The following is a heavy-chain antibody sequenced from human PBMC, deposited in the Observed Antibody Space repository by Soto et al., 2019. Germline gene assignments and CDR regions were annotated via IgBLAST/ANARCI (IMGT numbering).Heavy chain of an antibody. V-gene: IGHV3-23*01. CDR3: AKVCYQSLTVVEGFDY. CDR1: GFTFSSYA. Sequence: EVQLSDSGGGLVQPGGSLRLSCAASGFTFSSYAMSWVRQAPGKGLEWVSGISGSGDSTYYADSVKGQFTISRDNSKNTLFLQMNSLRAEDTAVYFCAKVCYQSLTVVEGFDYWGQGSLVTVSS. CDR2: ISGSGDST. J-gene: IGHJ4*02. D-gene: IGHD3-22*01.